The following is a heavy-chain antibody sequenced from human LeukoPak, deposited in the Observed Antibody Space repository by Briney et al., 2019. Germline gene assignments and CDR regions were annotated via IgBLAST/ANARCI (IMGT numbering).Heavy chain of an antibody. CDR2: IIPIFGTA. D-gene: IGHD3-10*01. Sequence: GASVKVSCKASGGSFSRYAISWVRQAPGQGLEWMGEIIPIFGTANYAQKFQGRVTITADKSTSPAYMELSSLRSEDAAVYYCASNFQSYHFDYWGHGTLVTVSS. CDR3: ASNFQSYHFDY. J-gene: IGHJ4*01. CDR1: GGSFSRYA. V-gene: IGHV1-69*06.